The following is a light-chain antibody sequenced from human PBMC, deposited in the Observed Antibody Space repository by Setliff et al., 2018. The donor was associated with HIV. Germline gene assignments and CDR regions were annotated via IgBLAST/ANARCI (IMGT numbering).Light chain of an antibody. Sequence: QSVLTQPRSVSGSPGQSVTISCTGTSSDVGGYNYVSWYQQHPGKAPKLMIYDVSNRPSGVSNRFSGSKSGNTASLTISGLQAEDEADYYCSSYTSTSTLCVFGTGTKV. CDR2: DVS. V-gene: IGLV2-14*01. CDR3: SSYTSTSTLCV. CDR1: SSDVGGYNY. J-gene: IGLJ1*01.